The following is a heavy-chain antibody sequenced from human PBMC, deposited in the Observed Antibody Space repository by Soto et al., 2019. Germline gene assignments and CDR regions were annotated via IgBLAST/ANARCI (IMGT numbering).Heavy chain of an antibody. Sequence: QVQLVESGGGVVQPGRSLRLSCAASGFTFSSYGMHWVRQAPGKGLEWVAVIWYDGSNKYYADSVKGRFTISRDNSKNTLYLQMNSLRAEDTAVYYCAREGDSDYYYYGMDVWGQWTSVTVSS. CDR2: IWYDGSNK. D-gene: IGHD2-21*02. J-gene: IGHJ6*02. CDR3: AREGDSDYYYYGMDV. V-gene: IGHV3-33*01. CDR1: GFTFSSYG.